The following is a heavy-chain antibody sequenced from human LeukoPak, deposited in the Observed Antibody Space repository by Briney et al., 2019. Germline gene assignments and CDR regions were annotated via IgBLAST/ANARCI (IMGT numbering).Heavy chain of an antibody. D-gene: IGHD6-13*01. V-gene: IGHV4-4*07. Sequence: PSETLSLTCTVSGGSISSYYWSWIRQPAGKGLEWIGHIYTSGSTNYNPSLKRRVTMSVDTSKNQFSLKLSSVTAADTAVYYCARASSSWDYYYGMDVWGQGTTVTVSS. CDR1: GGSISSYY. J-gene: IGHJ6*02. CDR3: ARASSSWDYYYGMDV. CDR2: IYTSGST.